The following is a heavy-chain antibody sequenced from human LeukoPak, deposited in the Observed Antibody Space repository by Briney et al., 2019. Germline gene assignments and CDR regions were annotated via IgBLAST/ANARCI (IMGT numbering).Heavy chain of an antibody. Sequence: GGSLRLSCAASGFTFSSYSMNWVRQAPGKGLEWVSSISSSSSYIYYVDSVKGRFTISRDNAKNSLYLQMNSLRAEDTAVYYCAREGGYSYGIDYWGQGTLVTVSS. CDR3: AREGGYSYGIDY. J-gene: IGHJ4*02. CDR2: ISSSSSYI. V-gene: IGHV3-21*01. D-gene: IGHD5-18*01. CDR1: GFTFSSYS.